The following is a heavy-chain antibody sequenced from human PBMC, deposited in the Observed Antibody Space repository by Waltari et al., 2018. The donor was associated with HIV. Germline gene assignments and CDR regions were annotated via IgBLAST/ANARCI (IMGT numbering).Heavy chain of an antibody. Sequence: QLQLQESGPGLVKPSETLSLTCTVSGGSISSSSYYWGWIRQPPGKGLEWIGSIYYSGSTYYNPSLKSRVTISVDTSKNQFSLKLSSVTAADTAVYYCARRQNWDQADYWGQGTLVTVSS. D-gene: IGHD7-27*01. J-gene: IGHJ4*02. CDR2: IYYSGST. V-gene: IGHV4-39*01. CDR3: ARRQNWDQADY. CDR1: GGSISSSSYY.